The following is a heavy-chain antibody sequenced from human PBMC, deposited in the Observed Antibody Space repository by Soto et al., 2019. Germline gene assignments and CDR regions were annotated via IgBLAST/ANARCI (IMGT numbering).Heavy chain of an antibody. Sequence: GGSLRLSCAASGFTFISYGMHWVRQAPGKGLEWVAVIWYDGSNKYYADSVKGRFTISRDNSKNTLYLQMNSLRAEDTAVYYCARDLGQLVPGGMDVWGQGTTVTVSS. V-gene: IGHV3-33*01. J-gene: IGHJ6*02. CDR1: GFTFISYG. D-gene: IGHD6-6*01. CDR3: ARDLGQLVPGGMDV. CDR2: IWYDGSNK.